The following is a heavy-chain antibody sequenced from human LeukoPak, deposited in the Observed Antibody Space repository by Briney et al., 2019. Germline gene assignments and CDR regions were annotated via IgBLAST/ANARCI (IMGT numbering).Heavy chain of an antibody. D-gene: IGHD3-10*01. J-gene: IGHJ4*02. CDR2: ISGSGATI. CDR3: VRWFGELLSLDY. V-gene: IGHV3-48*03. Sequence: GGSLRLSCAASGFTFSSYEMNWVRQAPGKGLEWVSYISGSGATIYYADSVKGRFTISRDNAKNSLYLQMNSLRDEDTAVYYCVRWFGELLSLDYWGQGTLVTVSS. CDR1: GFTFSSYE.